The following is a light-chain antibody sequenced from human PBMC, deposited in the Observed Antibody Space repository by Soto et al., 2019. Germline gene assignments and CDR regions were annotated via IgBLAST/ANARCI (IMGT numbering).Light chain of an antibody. Sequence: EIVLTQSPATLXXXXXXXXXXXCXXSQSVNSRYIAWYQVKPGQAPRLLIYEASSRATGIPDRFSGGGSGTDFTLSISKVEPEDFAVYYCQQYGRPPRATFGQGARLEIK. CDR3: QQYGRPPRAT. CDR2: EAS. J-gene: IGKJ5*01. V-gene: IGKV3-20*01. CDR1: QSVNSRY.